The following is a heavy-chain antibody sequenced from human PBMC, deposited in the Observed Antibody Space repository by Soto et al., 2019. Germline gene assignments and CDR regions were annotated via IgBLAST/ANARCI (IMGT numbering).Heavy chain of an antibody. V-gene: IGHV3-7*05. CDR3: ASAAREYYYYGMDV. CDR2: IKQDGSER. CDR1: GLTFSRYW. Sequence: GGSLRLSCADSGLTFSRYWVSWVRQAPGKGLEWVASIKQDGSERYYVDSVKGRFTISRDNSKNTLYLQMNSLRAEDTAVYYCASAAREYYYYGMDVWGQGTTVTVSS. J-gene: IGHJ6*02.